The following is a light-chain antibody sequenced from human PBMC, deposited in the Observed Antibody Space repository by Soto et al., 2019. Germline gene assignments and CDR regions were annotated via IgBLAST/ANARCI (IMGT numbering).Light chain of an antibody. CDR1: QFISTH. J-gene: IGKJ4*01. CDR2: AAS. CDR3: QQLNTYPVT. V-gene: IGKV1-9*01. Sequence: IQMTQFPSSLSASVGDTVTINCRASQFISTHLSWYQQKAGRAPKLLISAASTLQSGVPSRFSGSGSGTDFTLTISSLQPEDFATYYCQQLNTYPVTFGGGTKVDIK.